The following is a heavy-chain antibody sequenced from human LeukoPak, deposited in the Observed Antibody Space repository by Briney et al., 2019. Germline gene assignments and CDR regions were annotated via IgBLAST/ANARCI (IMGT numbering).Heavy chain of an antibody. CDR1: GGSISSGSYY. Sequence: SETLSLTCTVSGGSISSGSYYWSWIRQPAGKGLEWIGRIYTSGSTNYNPSLKSRVTLSADTSKNQFSLKLSSVTAADTAMYYCARHSLSSRHYYYMDVWGKGTTVTISS. CDR2: IYTSGST. V-gene: IGHV4-61*02. J-gene: IGHJ6*03. D-gene: IGHD3-10*01. CDR3: ARHSLSSRHYYYMDV.